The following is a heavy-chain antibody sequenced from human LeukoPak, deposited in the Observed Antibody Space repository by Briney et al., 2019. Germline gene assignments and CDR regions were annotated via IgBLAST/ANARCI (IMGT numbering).Heavy chain of an antibody. Sequence: GASVTVSCKVSGYTLTESSMHWVRQTPGKGLEWMGGFDPDNGDTIYAQKFQGRVTMTEDTSTDTAYMELNSLRSEDTAVYYCATLHSDDYWGQGSLVTVSS. CDR2: FDPDNGDT. V-gene: IGHV1-24*01. J-gene: IGHJ4*02. CDR3: ATLHSDDY. CDR1: GYTLTESS.